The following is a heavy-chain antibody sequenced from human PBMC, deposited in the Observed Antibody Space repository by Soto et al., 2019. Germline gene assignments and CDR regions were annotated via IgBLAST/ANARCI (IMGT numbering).Heavy chain of an antibody. D-gene: IGHD6-19*01. CDR1: GFPFGSYD. J-gene: IGHJ4*02. CDR3: AKGAWLDDY. CDR2: ILGRSGAT. Sequence: EVQLLESGGGLVQPGGSLRLSCAASGFPFGSYDMSWVRQAPGKGLEWVSVILGRSGATYYADSVEGRFTISRDNSQDTLFLKMNSLRVEDTAVYYCAKGAWLDDYGGQGTLVTVSA. V-gene: IGHV3-23*01.